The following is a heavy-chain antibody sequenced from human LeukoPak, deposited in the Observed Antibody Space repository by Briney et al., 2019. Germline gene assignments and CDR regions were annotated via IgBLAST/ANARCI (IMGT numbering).Heavy chain of an antibody. CDR2: IIPILGIA. D-gene: IGHD1-14*01. Sequence: ASVKVSCKASGGTFSSYAISWVRQAPGQGLEWMGRIIPILGIANYAQKFQGRVTITADKSTSTAYMELSSVRSEDTAVYYCARLGESTTDFDYWGQGTLVTVSS. J-gene: IGHJ4*02. CDR3: ARLGESTTDFDY. CDR1: GGTFSSYA. V-gene: IGHV1-69*04.